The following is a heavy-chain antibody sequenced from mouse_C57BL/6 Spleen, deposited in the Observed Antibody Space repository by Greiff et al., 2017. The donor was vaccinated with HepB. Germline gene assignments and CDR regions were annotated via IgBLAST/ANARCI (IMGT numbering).Heavy chain of an antibody. J-gene: IGHJ3*01. CDR3: AYGGGTAQAPHAD. CDR1: GYTFTSYW. CDR2: IHPNSGST. Sequence: VQLQQPGAELVKPGASVTLSCKASGYTFTSYWMHWVKQRPGQGLEWLGMIHPNSGSTNSNEKFKSKATLTVDKSSSTAYMQLSSLTSEDSAVYYCAYGGGTAQAPHADGGQGTLVTVSA. V-gene: IGHV1-64*01. D-gene: IGHD3-2*02.